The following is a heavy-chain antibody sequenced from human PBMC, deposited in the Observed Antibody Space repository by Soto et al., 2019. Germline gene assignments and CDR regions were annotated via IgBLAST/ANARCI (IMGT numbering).Heavy chain of an antibody. CDR2: IIPIFGTA. J-gene: IGHJ6*02. V-gene: IGHV1-69*06. D-gene: IGHD2-15*01. CDR1: GGTFSSYA. Sequence: ASVKVSCKASGGTFSSYAISWVRQAPGQGLEWMGGIIPIFGTANYAQKFQGRVTITADKSTSTAYMELSSLRSEDTAVYYCARGYCSGGSCYSLPYYYYGMDVWGQGTTVTVSS. CDR3: ARGYCSGGSCYSLPYYYYGMDV.